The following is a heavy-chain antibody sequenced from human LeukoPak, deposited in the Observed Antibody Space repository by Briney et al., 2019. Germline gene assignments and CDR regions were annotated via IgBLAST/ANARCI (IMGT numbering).Heavy chain of an antibody. CDR3: ASLGGYQNGNFDF. CDR1: GYSISSGYH. D-gene: IGHD3-16*01. Sequence: WETLSLTCVVSGYSISSGYHWGWIRQSPEKGLEWIGGIHYSGSTDYNPSLKSRVTISIDTSNNQFSLRLRSVTAADTAVYYCASLGGYQNGNFDFWGEGTLVTVSS. V-gene: IGHV4-38-2*01. CDR2: IHYSGST. J-gene: IGHJ4*02.